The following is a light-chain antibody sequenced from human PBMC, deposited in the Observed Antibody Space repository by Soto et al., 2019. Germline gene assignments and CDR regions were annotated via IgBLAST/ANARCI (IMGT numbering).Light chain of an antibody. Sequence: QSALTQPASVSGSPGQSITISCTGTSGDIGSYNRVSWYQQYPGKAPKLIIYEVTDRPSGVSNRSSGSKSGNTASLTISGLQAEDEAEYYCSSYTNINTRACVFGTGTKVTVL. CDR3: SSYTNINTRACV. CDR2: EVT. V-gene: IGLV2-14*01. J-gene: IGLJ1*01. CDR1: SGDIGSYNR.